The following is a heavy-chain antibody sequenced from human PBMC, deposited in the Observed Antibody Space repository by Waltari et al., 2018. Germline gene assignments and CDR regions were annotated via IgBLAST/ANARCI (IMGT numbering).Heavy chain of an antibody. CDR3: ARATGTTGGYMDV. D-gene: IGHD1-7*01. CDR1: GGSFSGYY. V-gene: IGHV4-34*01. Sequence: QVQLQQWGAGLLTPSETLSLTCAVYGGSFSGYYWSWIRQPPGKGLEWIGEINHSGSTNYNPSLKSRVTISVDTSKNQFSLKLSSVTAADTAVYYCARATGTTGGYMDVWGKGTTVTVSS. CDR2: INHSGST. J-gene: IGHJ6*03.